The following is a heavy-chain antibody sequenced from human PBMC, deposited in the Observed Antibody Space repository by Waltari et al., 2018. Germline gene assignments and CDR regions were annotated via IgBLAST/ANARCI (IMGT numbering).Heavy chain of an antibody. Sequence: QLQLQESGPGLVKPSETLSLTCTVSGGSISSSSYYWGWIRQPPGKGLEWIGSIYYSGSTYYNPALKSRVTISVDTSKNQFSLKLSSVTAADTAVYYCARQWVAAAGPLLFDYWGQGTLVTVSS. CDR3: ARQWVAAAGPLLFDY. CDR2: IYYSGST. V-gene: IGHV4-39*07. D-gene: IGHD6-13*01. J-gene: IGHJ4*02. CDR1: GGSISSSSYY.